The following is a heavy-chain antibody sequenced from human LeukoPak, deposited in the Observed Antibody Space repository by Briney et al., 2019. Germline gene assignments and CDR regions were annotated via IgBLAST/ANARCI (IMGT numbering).Heavy chain of an antibody. J-gene: IGHJ6*02. CDR2: ISSSSSYI. CDR1: GFTFSSYS. D-gene: IGHD2-2*01. Sequence: GGSLRLSCAASGFTFSSYSMNWVRQAPGKGLEWISSISSSSSYIYYADSVKGRFTISRDNAKNSLYLQMNSLRAEDTAVYYCARDDGEDQLLTAFYYYYGMAVWGQGTTVTVSS. CDR3: ARDDGEDQLLTAFYYYYGMAV. V-gene: IGHV3-21*01.